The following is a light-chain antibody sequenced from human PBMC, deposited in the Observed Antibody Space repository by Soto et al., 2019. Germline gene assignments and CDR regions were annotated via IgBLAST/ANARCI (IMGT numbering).Light chain of an antibody. CDR3: LQTYSVPWT. J-gene: IGKJ1*01. Sequence: DIQMTQSPSSLSASIGDRVTITCRASHTISSNLNWYQQKPGKAPQLLIYAASSVPSGVPPRFSGRGSGTEFTLTVSSLQSEDFATYYCLQTYSVPWTFVHGTKVEIK. CDR1: HTISSN. V-gene: IGKV1-39*01. CDR2: AAS.